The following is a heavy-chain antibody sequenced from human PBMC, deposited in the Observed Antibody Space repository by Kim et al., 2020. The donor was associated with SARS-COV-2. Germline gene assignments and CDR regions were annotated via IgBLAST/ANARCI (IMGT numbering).Heavy chain of an antibody. D-gene: IGHD2-15*01. CDR2: INTDGSST. J-gene: IGHJ5*02. Sequence: GGSLRLSCAASGFTVSSSWMHWVRQAPGTGLVWVARINTDGSSTSYGDSVKGRFTISRDDAKNTLYLEMNSLRAEDSALYYCARGFAGQCSGGGCYQNWFDHWGQATLVTVST. CDR1: GFTVSSSW. V-gene: IGHV3-74*01. CDR3: ARGFAGQCSGGGCYQNWFDH.